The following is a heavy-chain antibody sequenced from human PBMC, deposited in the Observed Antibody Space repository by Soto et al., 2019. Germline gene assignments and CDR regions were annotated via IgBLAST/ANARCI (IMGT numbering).Heavy chain of an antibody. CDR1: GFTFRSYA. V-gene: IGHV3-30-3*01. CDR3: ARDSGIETGTSRHTFDF. J-gene: IGHJ4*02. D-gene: IGHD1-7*01. CDR2: TLYDGTNQ. Sequence: GGSLRLSCSASGFTFRSYAMHWVRQAPGKGLEWVAVTLYDGTNQYYADSVKGRFTISRDSSGNTLFLQMNSVTNEDTAVYFCARDSGIETGTSRHTFDFWGQGPMVTVYS.